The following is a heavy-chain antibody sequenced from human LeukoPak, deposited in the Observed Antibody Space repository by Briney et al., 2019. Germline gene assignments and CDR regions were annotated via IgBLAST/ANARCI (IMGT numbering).Heavy chain of an antibody. J-gene: IGHJ3*02. CDR1: GGSFSGYY. V-gene: IGHV4-34*01. CDR3: ASLWPYQLSAFDI. Sequence: SETLSLTCAVYGGSFSGYYWSWIRQPPGKGLEWIGEINHSGSTNYNPSLKSRVTISVDTSKNQFSLKLSSVTAADTAVYYCASLWPYQLSAFDIWGQGTMVAVSS. CDR2: INHSGST. D-gene: IGHD2-2*01.